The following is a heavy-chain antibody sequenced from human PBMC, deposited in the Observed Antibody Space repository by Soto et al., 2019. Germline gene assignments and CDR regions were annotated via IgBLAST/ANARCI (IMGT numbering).Heavy chain of an antibody. Sequence: SETLSLTCAVSGGPISSSNWWSWVRQPPGKGLEWIGEIYHSGSTNYNPSLKSRVTISVDKSKNQFSLKLSSVTAADTAVYYCARGLAAAGTGYYYGMDVWGQGTTVTVSS. CDR1: GGPISSSNW. V-gene: IGHV4-4*02. CDR3: ARGLAAAGTGYYYGMDV. CDR2: IYHSGST. D-gene: IGHD6-13*01. J-gene: IGHJ6*02.